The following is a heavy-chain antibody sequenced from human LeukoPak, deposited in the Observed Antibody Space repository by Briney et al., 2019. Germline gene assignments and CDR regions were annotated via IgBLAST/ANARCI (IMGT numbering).Heavy chain of an antibody. D-gene: IGHD1-26*01. CDR1: GFSFSNND. Sequence: GGSLRLSCVASGFSFSNNDMTWVRQAPGKGLEWPSGISGSGINTYYADSVKGRFTISRDNSKNMVYLQMNSLRAEDTATYFCAKNSGIWDYWGQGVLVTVSS. CDR3: AKNSGIWDY. CDR2: ISGSGINT. J-gene: IGHJ4*02. V-gene: IGHV3-23*01.